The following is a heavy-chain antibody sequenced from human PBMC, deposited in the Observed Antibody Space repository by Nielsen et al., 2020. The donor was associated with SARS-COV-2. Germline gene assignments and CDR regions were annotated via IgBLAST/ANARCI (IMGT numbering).Heavy chain of an antibody. V-gene: IGHV3-15*01. J-gene: IGHJ4*02. Sequence: GGSLRLSCAASGFTFSNAWMSWVRQAPGKGLEWVGRIKSKTDGGTTDYAAPVKGRFTISRDDSKNTLYLQMNSLKTEDTAVYYCTTEGLITGTSFQYIWGQGTLVTVSS. CDR3: TTEGLITGTSFQYI. CDR1: GFTFSNAW. D-gene: IGHD1-20*01. CDR2: IKSKTDGGTT.